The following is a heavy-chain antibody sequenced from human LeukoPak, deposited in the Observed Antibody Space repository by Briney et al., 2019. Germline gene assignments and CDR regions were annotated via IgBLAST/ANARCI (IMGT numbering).Heavy chain of an antibody. CDR2: ISGSGGST. CDR1: GFTFSSCA. CDR3: AKILLWFGELGDAFDI. V-gene: IGHV3-23*01. Sequence: PGGSLRLSCAASGFTFSSCAMSWVRQAPGKGLEWVSAISGSGGSTYYADSVKGRFTISRDNSKNTLYLQMNSLRAEDTAVYYCAKILLWFGELGDAFDIWGQGTMVTVSS. D-gene: IGHD3-10*01. J-gene: IGHJ3*02.